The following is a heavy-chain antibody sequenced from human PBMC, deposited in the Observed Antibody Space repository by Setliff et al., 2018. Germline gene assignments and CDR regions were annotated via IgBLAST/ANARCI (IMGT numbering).Heavy chain of an antibody. CDR3: ARTGTYRYFDY. V-gene: IGHV4-39*01. D-gene: IGHD1-1*01. CDR2: ISYRGDT. J-gene: IGHJ4*02. Sequence: PSETLSLTCSVSGASISTTYYYWGWIRQPPGKGLEWIGRISYRGDTYYNASLKGRLTISVDTAQNQFSLRLTSVTAADTAVYYCARTGTYRYFDYWGQGALVTVSS. CDR1: GASISTTYYY.